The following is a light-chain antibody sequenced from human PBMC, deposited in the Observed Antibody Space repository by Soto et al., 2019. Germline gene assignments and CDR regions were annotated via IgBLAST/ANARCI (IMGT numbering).Light chain of an antibody. CDR3: LLYYGAAVV. CDR2: STT. V-gene: IGLV7-43*01. Sequence: QAVVTQEPSLTVSPGGTVTLTCASSTGPVTSDYYPNWFQQKPGQAPRVLIYSTTKKHSWTPARFSGSLLGGKAALTLSGVQPEDEADYYCLLYYGAAVVFGGGTKVTVL. CDR1: TGPVTSDYY. J-gene: IGLJ2*01.